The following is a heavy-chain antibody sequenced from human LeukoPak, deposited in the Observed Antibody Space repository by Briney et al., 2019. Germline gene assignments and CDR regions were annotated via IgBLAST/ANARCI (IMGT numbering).Heavy chain of an antibody. Sequence: SVKVSCKASGGTFSSYAISWVRQAPGQGLEWMGRIIPIFGIANYAQKFQGRVTITADKSTSTAYMELSSLRSEDTAVYYCARVRTATFGASYGMDVWGQGTTVTVSS. J-gene: IGHJ6*02. CDR3: ARVRTATFGASYGMDV. CDR1: GGTFSSYA. D-gene: IGHD3-16*01. CDR2: IIPIFGIA. V-gene: IGHV1-69*04.